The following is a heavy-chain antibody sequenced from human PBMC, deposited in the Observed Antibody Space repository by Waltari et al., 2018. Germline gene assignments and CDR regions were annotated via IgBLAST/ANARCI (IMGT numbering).Heavy chain of an antibody. J-gene: IGHJ4*02. CDR2: FNPNSGGT. D-gene: IGHD3-9*01. CDR1: GYTFTGYN. CDR3: AREGGQDYDILTGAY. V-gene: IGHV1-2*06. Sequence: QVQLVQSGAEVKKPGASVKVSCKASGYTFTGYNMHWVRQAPGQGLEWIVRFNPNSGGTNYAQKCQGRVTMTRDTSISTAYMELSRLRSDDTAVYYCAREGGQDYDILTGAYWGQGTLVTVSS.